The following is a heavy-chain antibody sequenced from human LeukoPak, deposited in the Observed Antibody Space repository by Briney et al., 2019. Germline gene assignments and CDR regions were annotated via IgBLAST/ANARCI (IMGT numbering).Heavy chain of an antibody. CDR2: IYYSGST. CDR1: GVSISSSNYY. D-gene: IGHD4-17*01. Sequence: PSETLSLTCTVSGVSISSSNYYWGWIRQPPGKGLEWIGSIYYSGSTYYNPSLKSRVTISVDTSKNQFSLKLSSVTAADTAVYYCAREGNGGYDYWGQGTLVTVSS. V-gene: IGHV4-39*02. CDR3: AREGNGGYDY. J-gene: IGHJ4*02.